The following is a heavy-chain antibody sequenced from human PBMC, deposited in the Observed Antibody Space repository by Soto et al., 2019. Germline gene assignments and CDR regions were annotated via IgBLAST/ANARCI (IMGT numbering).Heavy chain of an antibody. V-gene: IGHV4-59*01. CDR2: IFYSGST. Sequence: SETLSLTCNVSGDSISSYYWSWIRQPPGKGLEWIGNIFYSGSTNYNPSLKSRVIISVDTSKNQFSLKLSSVTAADTAVYYCTKSDRGHNYAFYWGQGTLVTVSS. J-gene: IGHJ4*02. CDR1: GDSISSYY. D-gene: IGHD5-18*01. CDR3: TKSDRGHNYAFY.